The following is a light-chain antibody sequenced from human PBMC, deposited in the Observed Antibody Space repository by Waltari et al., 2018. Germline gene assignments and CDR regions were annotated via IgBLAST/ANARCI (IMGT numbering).Light chain of an antibody. CDR1: QGISSY. CDR3: QQSYNPPWT. Sequence: DIQMTQSPSSLSASVGDRVTITCRASQGISSYLNWYQQKPGKAPNLLISAASSLHSGVPSRFSGSGSGTDFTLTISSLQPEDFATYYCQQSYNPPWTFGQGTKVEIK. CDR2: AAS. V-gene: IGKV1-39*01. J-gene: IGKJ1*01.